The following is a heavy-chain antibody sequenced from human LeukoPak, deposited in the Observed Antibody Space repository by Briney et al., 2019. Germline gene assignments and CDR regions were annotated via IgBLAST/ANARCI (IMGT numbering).Heavy chain of an antibody. Sequence: SETLSLTCTVSGGSISSHYWSWIRQPPGKGLEWIGYIYYSGSTNYNPSLKSRVTISVDTSKNQFSLKLSSVTAADTAVYYCARVPGSSSWPYYYYYMDVWGKGTTVTVSS. V-gene: IGHV4-59*11. CDR2: IYYSGST. CDR1: GGSISSHY. J-gene: IGHJ6*03. CDR3: ARVPGSSSWPYYYYYMDV. D-gene: IGHD6-13*01.